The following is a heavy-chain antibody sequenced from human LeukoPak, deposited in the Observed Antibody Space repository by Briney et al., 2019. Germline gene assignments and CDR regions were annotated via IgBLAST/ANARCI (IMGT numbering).Heavy chain of an antibody. CDR2: IDPSDSYT. V-gene: IGHV5-10-1*01. Sequence: GESLKISCKGSGYSFTSYWISWVRQMPGKGLEWMGRIDPSDSYTNYSPSFQGHVTISADKSISTAYLQWSSLKASDAAMYYCAAREIRETGNDYWGQGTLVTVSS. CDR1: GYSFTSYW. D-gene: IGHD1-14*01. J-gene: IGHJ4*02. CDR3: AAREIRETGNDY.